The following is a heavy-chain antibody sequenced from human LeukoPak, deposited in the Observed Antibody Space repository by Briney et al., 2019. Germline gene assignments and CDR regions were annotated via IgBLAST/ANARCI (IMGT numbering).Heavy chain of an antibody. J-gene: IGHJ4*02. Sequence: AASVKVSCKASGYTFTSYDINWVRQAPGQGLEWMGWINTNTGNPTYAQGFTGRFVFSLDTSVSTAYLQISSLKAEDTAVYYCARDYCSGGSCSVGLFDYWGQGTLVTVSS. CDR2: INTNTGNP. CDR3: ARDYCSGGSCSVGLFDY. D-gene: IGHD2-15*01. V-gene: IGHV7-4-1*02. CDR1: GYTFTSYD.